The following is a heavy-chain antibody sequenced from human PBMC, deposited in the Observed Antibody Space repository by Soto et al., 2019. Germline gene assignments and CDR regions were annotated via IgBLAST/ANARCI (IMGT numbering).Heavy chain of an antibody. CDR3: ARGRSSEYFDY. D-gene: IGHD6-19*01. CDR1: GFTFSSYD. J-gene: IGHJ4*02. CDR2: IGTAGDT. Sequence: GGSLRLSCAASGFTFSSYDMHWVRQATGKGLEWVSAIGTAGDTYYPGSVKGGFTISSENAKNSLYLQMNSLRAEDTAVYYCARGRSSEYFDYWGQGTLVTVSS. V-gene: IGHV3-13*01.